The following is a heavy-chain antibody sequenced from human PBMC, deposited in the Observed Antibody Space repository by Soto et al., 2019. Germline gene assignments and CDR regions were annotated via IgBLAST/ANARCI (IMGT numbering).Heavy chain of an antibody. CDR3: ARLPQEYNYYGMDV. CDR1: GGSIVTGSYY. D-gene: IGHD1-1*01. CDR2: IYYSGNT. V-gene: IGHV4-39*01. J-gene: IGHJ6*02. Sequence: NPSETLSLTCTVSGGSIVTGSYYWGWIRHPPGKGPEWLGHIYYSGNTYYPPSLKSRVTISVDTSKNQFSLRLSSVTAADTAVYYCARLPQEYNYYGMDVWGQGTTVTVSS.